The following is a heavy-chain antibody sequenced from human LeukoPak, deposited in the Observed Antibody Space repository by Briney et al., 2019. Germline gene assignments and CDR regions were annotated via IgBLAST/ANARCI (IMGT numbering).Heavy chain of an antibody. V-gene: IGHV5-51*01. CDR2: IYPGDSDI. D-gene: IGHD5-24*01. CDR1: GYSFTSYW. J-gene: IGHJ4*02. CDR3: ARRDGYNSFDY. Sequence: GESLEISCKGSGYSFTSYWIGWVRQVPGKGLEWMGIIYPGDSDIRYSPSFQGQVTISADKSNSTAYLQWSSLKASDTAMYYCARRDGYNSFDYWGQGTLVTVSS.